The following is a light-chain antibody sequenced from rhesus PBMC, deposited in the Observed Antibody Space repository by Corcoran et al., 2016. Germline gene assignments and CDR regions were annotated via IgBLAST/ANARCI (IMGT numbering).Light chain of an antibody. CDR1: QGISTW. J-gene: IGKJ1*01. CDR2: KAS. CDR3: QQCNAAPWT. Sequence: DIQMTQSPSSLSVSVGDRVTITCRASQGISTWLVWYQQKPGKAPNLLSHKASTLQAGVPSRFRGSGSGTACTLTISSLQPEDFATYYCQQCNAAPWTFGQGTKVEIK. V-gene: IGKV1-21*01.